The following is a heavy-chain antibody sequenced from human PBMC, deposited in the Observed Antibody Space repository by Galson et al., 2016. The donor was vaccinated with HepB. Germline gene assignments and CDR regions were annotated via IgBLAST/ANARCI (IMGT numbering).Heavy chain of an antibody. Sequence: SLRLSCAASGFTSAFTLTNYAMHWVRQAPGQGLEWVAVISYNGNNQYYADSVKGRFTISRDISTNILYLQMNSLRPEDTAVYCCARGDYYGSGNYSNWFDPWGQGTLVTVSS. CDR3: ARGDYYGSGNYSNWFDP. V-gene: IGHV3-30-3*01. CDR2: ISYNGNNQ. CDR1: GFTSAFTLTNYA. D-gene: IGHD3-10*01. J-gene: IGHJ5*02.